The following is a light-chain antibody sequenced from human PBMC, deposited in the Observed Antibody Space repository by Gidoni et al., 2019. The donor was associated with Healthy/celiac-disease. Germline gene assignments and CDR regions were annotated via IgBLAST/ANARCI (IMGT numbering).Light chain of an antibody. J-gene: IGKJ1*01. CDR1: QSVSSN. V-gene: IGKV3-15*01. CDR2: GPS. Sequence: EIVMTQSQATLSVSPGERATLSCRTSQSVSSNLDGYEQKPGQAPRLLIYGPSTRATGVPARFSVSGSGTEFTLTISSLHSEDFAVYYCQQYNSWPPEGAFGQGTKVEI. CDR3: QQYNSWPPEGA.